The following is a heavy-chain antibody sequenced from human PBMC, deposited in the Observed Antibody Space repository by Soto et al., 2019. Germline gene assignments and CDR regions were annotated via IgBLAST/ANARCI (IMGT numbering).Heavy chain of an antibody. CDR1: GGSISGYY. J-gene: IGHJ4*02. CDR2: IFYSAST. V-gene: IGHV4-59*08. Sequence: QVELQESGPGLVKPSETLSLTCTVSGGSISGYYWSWIRQPPGKGLEWIGYIFYSASTKYNPSLRSRVTMTVDTTKNHLPLKLTSVTAADTAVDYCASASTLFGPVISDWGQGSLVTVSS. CDR3: ASASTLFGPVISD. D-gene: IGHD3-3*01.